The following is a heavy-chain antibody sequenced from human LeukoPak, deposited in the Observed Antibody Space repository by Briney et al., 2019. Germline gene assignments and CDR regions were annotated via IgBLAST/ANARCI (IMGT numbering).Heavy chain of an antibody. J-gene: IGHJ4*02. V-gene: IGHV1-18*04. Sequence: ASVRVSCKASGYTFTGYYMHWVRQAPGQGLEWMGWISAYNGNTNYAQKFQGRVTMTADTSTSTAYMELRSLRSDDTAVYYCARDELRFGELLRFGYWGQGTLVTVSS. CDR3: ARDELRFGELLRFGY. CDR2: ISAYNGNT. CDR1: GYTFTGYY. D-gene: IGHD3-10*01.